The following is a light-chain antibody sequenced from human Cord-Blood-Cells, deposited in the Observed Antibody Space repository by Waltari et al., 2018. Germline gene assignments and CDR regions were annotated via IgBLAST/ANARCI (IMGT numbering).Light chain of an antibody. V-gene: IGKV2-30*01. CDR1: QSLLYSDGNTY. J-gene: IGKJ2*01. Sequence: DVVMTQSPLSLPVTLGQPASISCRSSQSLLYSDGNTYLNWFQQRPGQSPRRLIYKVSNRDSGVPDRFSGSGSGTDFTLKISRVEAEDVGVYYCMQGTHWPPHPYTFGQGTKLEIK. CDR2: KVS. CDR3: MQGTHWPPHPYT.